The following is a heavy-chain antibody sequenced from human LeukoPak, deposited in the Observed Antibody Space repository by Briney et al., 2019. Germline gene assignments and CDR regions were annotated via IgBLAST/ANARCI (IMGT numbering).Heavy chain of an antibody. CDR3: ARTPGGDGSGYYPWYFDL. CDR1: EFTFSHYS. V-gene: IGHV3-21*01. CDR2: ISSGSIYI. J-gene: IGHJ2*01. Sequence: GGSLRLSCAASEFTFSHYSMNWVRQAPGKGLEWVSSISSGSIYIYYEDSVKGRFSVSRDNAKNSLYLQVNSLRAEDTAVYYCARTPGGDGSGYYPWYFDLWGRGTLVTVSS. D-gene: IGHD3-22*01.